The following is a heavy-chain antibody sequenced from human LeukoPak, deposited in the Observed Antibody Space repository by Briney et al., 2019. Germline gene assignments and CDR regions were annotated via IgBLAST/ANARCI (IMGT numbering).Heavy chain of an antibody. CDR3: ARGMGSSWYGYCYGMDV. J-gene: IGHJ6*02. Sequence: SQTLSLTCAISGDSVSSDSAAWNWIRQSPSRGLEWLGRTYYRSKWYNDYAVSVKSRITINPDTSKNQFSLQLNSVTPEDTAVYYCARGMGSSWYGYCYGMDVWGQGTTVTVSS. V-gene: IGHV6-1*01. CDR1: GDSVSSDSAA. CDR2: TYYRSKWYN. D-gene: IGHD6-13*01.